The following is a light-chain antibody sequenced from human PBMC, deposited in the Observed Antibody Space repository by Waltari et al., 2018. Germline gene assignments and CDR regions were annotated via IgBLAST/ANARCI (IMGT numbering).Light chain of an antibody. V-gene: IGKV1-39*01. Sequence: DIQMTQSPTSVSASLGDRVTITCRSSQNINTYLNWLQQRPEQPPKTLNYSASTLQSGVPSGFSGRGSGTHFTLTITGLQPEDFATYYCQQSFNTAPLTFGGGTKVEI. CDR1: QNINTY. CDR2: SAS. CDR3: QQSFNTAPLT. J-gene: IGKJ4*01.